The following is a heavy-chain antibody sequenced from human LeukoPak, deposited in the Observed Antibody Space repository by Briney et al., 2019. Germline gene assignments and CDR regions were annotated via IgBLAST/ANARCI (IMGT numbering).Heavy chain of an antibody. CDR3: ARAGRRDGYNYEDY. CDR2: ISAYNGNT. CDR1: GYTFTSYG. Sequence: ASVKVSCKASGYTFTSYGISWVRQAPGRGLEWMGWISAYNGNTNYAQKLQGRVTMTTDTSTSTAYMELRSLRSDDTAVYYCARAGRRDGYNYEDYWGQGTLVTVSS. V-gene: IGHV1-18*01. J-gene: IGHJ4*02. D-gene: IGHD5-24*01.